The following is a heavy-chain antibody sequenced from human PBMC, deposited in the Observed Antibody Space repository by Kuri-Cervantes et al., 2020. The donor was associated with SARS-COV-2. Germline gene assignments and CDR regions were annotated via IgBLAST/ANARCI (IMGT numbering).Heavy chain of an antibody. CDR2: ISSSSSYI. V-gene: IGHV3-21*04. J-gene: IGHJ6*03. CDR1: GFTFSSYS. D-gene: IGHD2-2*02. Sequence: GGSLKLSCAASGFTFSSYSMNWVRQAPGKGLEWVSSISSSSSYIYYADSVKGRFTISRDNAKNSLYLQMNSLRADDTAIYYCAKDLVGCWGSSRCYRPAYYYMDVWGKGTTVTVSS. CDR3: AKDLVGCWGSSRCYRPAYYYMDV.